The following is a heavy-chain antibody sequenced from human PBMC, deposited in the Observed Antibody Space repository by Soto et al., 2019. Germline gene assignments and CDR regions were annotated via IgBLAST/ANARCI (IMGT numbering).Heavy chain of an antibody. V-gene: IGHV4-30-4*02. CDR3: ASTVSSSWPNWFDP. J-gene: IGHJ5*02. D-gene: IGHD6-13*01. CDR2: IYYSGST. Sequence: PSETLSLTCSVSGGSISSGDYYWNWIRQPPGKGLEWIGHIYYSGSTYYNSSLKSRVTISLDTSKNQFSLKLSSVTAADTAVYYCASTVSSSWPNWFDPWGQGTLVTVSS. CDR1: GGSISSGDYY.